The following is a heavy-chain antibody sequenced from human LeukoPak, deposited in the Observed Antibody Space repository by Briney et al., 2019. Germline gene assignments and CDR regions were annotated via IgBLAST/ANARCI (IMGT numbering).Heavy chain of an antibody. J-gene: IGHJ4*02. D-gene: IGHD5-18*01. Sequence: GGSLRLSCAASGFTFSNTWMSWVRQAPGKGLEWVGRIKSKTDGGTTDYAAPVKGRFTISRDESKNTLYPQMNSLKTEDTAVYYCATEGYSYGYSFDYWGQGTLVTVSS. CDR2: IKSKTDGGTT. V-gene: IGHV3-15*01. CDR3: ATEGYSYGYSFDY. CDR1: GFTFSNTW.